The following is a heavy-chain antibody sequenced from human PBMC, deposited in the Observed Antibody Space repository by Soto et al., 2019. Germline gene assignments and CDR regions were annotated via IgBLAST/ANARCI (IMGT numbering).Heavy chain of an antibody. J-gene: IGHJ4*02. CDR1: GFTFDDYA. V-gene: IGHV3-9*01. CDR3: AKDLLWFGESSYYFDY. D-gene: IGHD3-10*01. CDR2: ISWNSGSI. Sequence: EVLLVESGGGLVQPGRSLRLSCAASGFTFDDYAMHWVRQAPGKGLEWVSGISWNSGSIGYADSVKGRFTISRDNAKNSLYLQMNSLRAEDTALYYCAKDLLWFGESSYYFDYWGQGTLVTVSS.